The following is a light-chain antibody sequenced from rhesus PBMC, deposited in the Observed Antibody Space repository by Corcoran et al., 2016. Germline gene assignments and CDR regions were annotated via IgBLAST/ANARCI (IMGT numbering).Light chain of an antibody. Sequence: DIQLTQSPSSLSASVGDRVTITCRASQGISSYLACYQQKSGKAPKLLIYDAYNLQSGVPSRFSGSGSGTEFTLTISSLQPEDVATYYCQQRNSYPFTFGPGTKLDIK. CDR1: QGISSY. J-gene: IGKJ3*01. CDR2: DAY. V-gene: IGKV1-38*01. CDR3: QQRNSYPFT.